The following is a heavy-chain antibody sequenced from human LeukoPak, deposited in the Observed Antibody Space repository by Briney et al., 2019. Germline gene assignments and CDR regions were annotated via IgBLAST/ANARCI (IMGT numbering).Heavy chain of an antibody. D-gene: IGHD2-15*01. CDR3: ARTPPLGYCSGGSCHGGIEY. J-gene: IGHJ4*02. CDR1: GGTFSSYA. CDR2: IIPIFGTA. Sequence: SVKVSCKASGGTFSSYAISWVRQAPGQGLEWMGGIIPIFGTANYAQKFQGRVTITADESTSTAYMELSSLRSEDTAVYYCARTPPLGYCSGGSCHGGIEYWGQGTLVTVSS. V-gene: IGHV1-69*13.